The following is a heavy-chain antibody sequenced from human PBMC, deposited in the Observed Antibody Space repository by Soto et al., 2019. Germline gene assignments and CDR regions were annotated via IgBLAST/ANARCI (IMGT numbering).Heavy chain of an antibody. Sequence: GGSLRLSCAASGFTVSNSYMSWVRQAPGKGLEWVSAIYSGGSTYYADSVKGRFTISRDNSRNTLYLQMNSLRAEDTAVYFCARCDGSATYCFFFAYWGEGT. CDR3: ARCDGSATYCFFFAY. D-gene: IGHD3-10*01. CDR1: GFTVSNSY. J-gene: IGHJ4*02. CDR2: IYSGGST. V-gene: IGHV3-66*01.